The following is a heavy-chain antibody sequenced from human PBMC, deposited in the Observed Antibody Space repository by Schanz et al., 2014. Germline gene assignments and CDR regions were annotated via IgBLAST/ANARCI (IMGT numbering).Heavy chain of an antibody. D-gene: IGHD6-6*01. V-gene: IGHV4-4*02. CDR2: IYHTGST. CDR3: ARVGRSSSSPHGSSGDY. CDR1: GASIESPNW. J-gene: IGHJ4*02. Sequence: QVQLQESGPGLVKPSGTLSLTCAVSGASIESPNWWSWVRQPPGKGLEWIGQIYHTGSTDFNPSLKSRVTISVDKSKNQFSLKLSSVTAADTAVYYCARVGRSSSSPHGSSGDYWGQGTLVTVSS.